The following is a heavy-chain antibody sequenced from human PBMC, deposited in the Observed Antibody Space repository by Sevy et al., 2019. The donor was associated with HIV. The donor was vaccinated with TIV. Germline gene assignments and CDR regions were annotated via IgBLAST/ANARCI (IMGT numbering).Heavy chain of an antibody. CDR3: ARDQRIAVAGTGYHYGMDV. CDR2: IYYSGST. D-gene: IGHD6-19*01. Sequence: SETLSLTCTVSGGSISSYYWSWIRQPPGKGLEWIGYIYYSGSTNYNPSLKSRVTISVDTSKNQFSLKLSSVTAADTAVYYCARDQRIAVAGTGYHYGMDVWGQGTTVTVSS. J-gene: IGHJ6*02. V-gene: IGHV4-59*01. CDR1: GGSISSYY.